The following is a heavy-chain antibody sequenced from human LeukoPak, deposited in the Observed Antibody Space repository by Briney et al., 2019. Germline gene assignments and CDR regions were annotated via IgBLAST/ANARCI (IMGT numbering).Heavy chain of an antibody. V-gene: IGHV3-30-3*01. CDR1: GFTFSSYA. Sequence: GGSLRLSCAASGFTFSSYAMHWVRQAPGKGLEWVAVISYDGSNKYYADSVKGRFTISRDNSKNTLYLQMNSLRAEDTAVYYCARDTGRSGSYSSGYFDYWGQGTLVTVSS. CDR2: ISYDGSNK. CDR3: ARDTGRSGSYSSGYFDY. J-gene: IGHJ4*02. D-gene: IGHD1-26*01.